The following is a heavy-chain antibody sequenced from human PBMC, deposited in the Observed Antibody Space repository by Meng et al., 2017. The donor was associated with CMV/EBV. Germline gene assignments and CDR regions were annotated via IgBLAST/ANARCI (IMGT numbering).Heavy chain of an antibody. V-gene: IGHV1-8*03. CDR3: AREGISDQLLSENWFDP. CDR1: GYIFTSYD. CDR2: MNPNSGNT. Sequence: ASVKVSCKASGYIFTSYDINWVRQATGQGLEWMGWMNPNSGNTGYAQKFQGRVTITRNTSISTAYMELSSLRSEDTAVYYCAREGISDQLLSENWFDPWGQGTLVTVSS. D-gene: IGHD2-2*01. J-gene: IGHJ5*02.